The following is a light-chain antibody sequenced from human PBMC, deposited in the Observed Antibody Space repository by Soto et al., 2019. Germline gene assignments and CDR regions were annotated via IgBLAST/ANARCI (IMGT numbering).Light chain of an antibody. CDR3: QQYGNSPRT. J-gene: IGKJ1*01. Sequence: ENVLKQSPGTLSLPPGERATLSCRASQSVRSSSLAWYQQKPGQAPRLLIYGASSRATGIPDRFSGSGSGTDFTLTISRLEPEDFAVYYCQQYGNSPRTFGQGTKVDIK. V-gene: IGKV3-20*01. CDR2: GAS. CDR1: QSVRSSS.